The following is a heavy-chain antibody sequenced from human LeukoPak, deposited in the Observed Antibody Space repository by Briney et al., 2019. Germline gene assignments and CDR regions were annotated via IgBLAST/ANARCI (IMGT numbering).Heavy chain of an antibody. CDR1: GYRFTSYG. Sequence: GASVKVSWKASGYRFTSYGISWVRQAPGQGLEWMGWISAYNGNTNYAQKLQGRVTMTTDTSTSTAYMELRSLRSDDTAVYYCARLVIGELYFDYWGQGTLVTVSS. D-gene: IGHD3-10*01. J-gene: IGHJ4*02. CDR2: ISAYNGNT. CDR3: ARLVIGELYFDY. V-gene: IGHV1-18*01.